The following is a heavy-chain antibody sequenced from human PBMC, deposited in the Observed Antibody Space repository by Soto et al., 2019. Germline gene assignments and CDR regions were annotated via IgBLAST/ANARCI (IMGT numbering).Heavy chain of an antibody. CDR1: GFSLSTSGVG. CDR2: IYWDDDK. V-gene: IGHV2-5*02. D-gene: IGHD3-10*01. J-gene: IGHJ3*02. Sequence: QITLKESGPTLVKPTQTLTLTCTFSGFSLSTSGVGVGWIRQPPGKALEGLALIYWDDDKRYSPSLKSRLNISKDTSKNQVVLTMTNMDPVDTATYYCAHSPNYNDYILWLYCHDAFDIGGQGPMVTACS. CDR3: AHSPNYNDYILWLYCHDAFDI.